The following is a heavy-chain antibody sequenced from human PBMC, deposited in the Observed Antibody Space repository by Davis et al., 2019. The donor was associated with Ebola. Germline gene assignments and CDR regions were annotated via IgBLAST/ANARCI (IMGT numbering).Heavy chain of an antibody. D-gene: IGHD4-17*01. CDR3: AGDDGDSVEDGWFDP. V-gene: IGHV3-66*03. Sequence: PGGSLRLSCAVSGFTVGSKYMNWIRQAPGKGLEWVSVMYSIGTTYYADSVKGRFTISRDHAKNMLFLQMDSLRIEDSAVYYCAGDDGDSVEDGWFDPWGQGTLVTVSS. CDR1: GFTVGSKY. J-gene: IGHJ5*02. CDR2: MYSIGTT.